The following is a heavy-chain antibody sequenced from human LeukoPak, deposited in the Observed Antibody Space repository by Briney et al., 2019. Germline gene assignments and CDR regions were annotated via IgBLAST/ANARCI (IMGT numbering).Heavy chain of an antibody. V-gene: IGHV3-33*06. CDR1: GFTFSHYG. CDR2: IWSDGTEK. CDR3: AKDAQRGFDFSNSLES. Sequence: SGGSLRLSCATSGFTFSHYGMHWVRQAPGKGLEWVAVIWSDGTEKYYGDSVKGRFTIPRDNSKKTVYLQVNSLRVEDTAVYYCAKDAQRGFDFSNSLESWGQGTLVTVSP. J-gene: IGHJ4*02. D-gene: IGHD4-11*01.